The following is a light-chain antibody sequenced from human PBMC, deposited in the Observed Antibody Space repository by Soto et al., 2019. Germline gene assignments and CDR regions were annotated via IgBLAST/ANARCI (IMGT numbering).Light chain of an antibody. CDR2: AAS. CDR3: QQLNSYLIT. V-gene: IGKV1-9*01. CDR1: QGISSN. J-gene: IGKJ5*01. Sequence: IKLTQSPSFLSACVGDRVTMACRASQGISSNLAWYQQKPGKAPKLLIYAASTLQSGVPSRFSGSGSGTEFTLTISSLQPQDFAVYYCQQLNSYLITFGQGTRLEIK.